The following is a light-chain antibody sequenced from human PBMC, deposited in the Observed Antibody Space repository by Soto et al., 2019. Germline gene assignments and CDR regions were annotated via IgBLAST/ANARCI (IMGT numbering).Light chain of an antibody. CDR3: QQGYITPYS. V-gene: IGKV1-39*01. J-gene: IGKJ2*01. CDR2: AAS. Sequence: DLQMTQAPSSLSASVGDRVSITCRASRYISNSLNWYQQKAGKAPKLLICAASSLENGVPPRFSGSGSGTDFTLTISRMQPEDSATYYCQQGYITPYSFGPGTKLEIK. CDR1: RYISNS.